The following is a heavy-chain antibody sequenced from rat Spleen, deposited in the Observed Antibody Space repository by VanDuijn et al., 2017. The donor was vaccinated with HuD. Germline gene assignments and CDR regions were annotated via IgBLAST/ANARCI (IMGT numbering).Heavy chain of an antibody. CDR2: IWAGGGT. D-gene: IGHD4-3*01. CDR1: GISLTDYS. CDR3: ARHLREASGVMDV. V-gene: IGHV2-19*01. J-gene: IGHJ4*01. Sequence: QVQLKESGPGLVQPSQTLSLTCTVSGISLTDYSIHWVRQPPGKSLVWMGIIWAGGGTNHNSAVQSRLSISRDTSKSQVFLKMYSLQPEDTGTYYCARHLREASGVMDVWGQGASVTVSS.